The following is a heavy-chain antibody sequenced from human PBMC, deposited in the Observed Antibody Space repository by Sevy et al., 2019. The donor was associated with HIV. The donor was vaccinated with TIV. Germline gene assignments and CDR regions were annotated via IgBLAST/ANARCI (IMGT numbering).Heavy chain of an antibody. J-gene: IGHJ6*03. V-gene: IGHV3-30*03. D-gene: IGHD3-16*01. CDR3: ARVALTFGGDPYDKHYFMDV. CDR1: GFTFSSYD. Sequence: GGSLRLSCAAPGFTFSSYDMHLVRQAPGKGLEWVAVISYDGSNRFYLDSVKGRFTISTDNSKSTIYLQLSSLKAEDTAVSYCARVALTFGGDPYDKHYFMDVWGKGTTVTVSS. CDR2: ISYDGSNR.